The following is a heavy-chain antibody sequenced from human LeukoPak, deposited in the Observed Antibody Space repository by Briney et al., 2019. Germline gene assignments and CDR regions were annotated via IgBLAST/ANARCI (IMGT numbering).Heavy chain of an antibody. CDR2: IYHSGTT. Sequence: PSETLSLTCAVSGYSITSSSWWGWIRQPPGKGLEWIGYIYHSGTTYYNPSLQSRVTMSVDTSKNQFSLKLSSVTAVDTAVYYCARDPTRSGLDYWGQGTLVTVSS. D-gene: IGHD4-11*01. CDR3: ARDPTRSGLDY. V-gene: IGHV4-28*03. J-gene: IGHJ4*02. CDR1: GYSITSSSW.